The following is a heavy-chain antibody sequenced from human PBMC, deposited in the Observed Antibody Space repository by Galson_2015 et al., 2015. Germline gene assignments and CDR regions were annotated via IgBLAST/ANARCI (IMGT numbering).Heavy chain of an antibody. V-gene: IGHV2-5*02. J-gene: IGHJ4*02. CDR1: GFSLSPSGVG. Sequence: PALVKPTPTLTLTCTFSGFSLSPSGVGGGWIRQPPGKALEWLALIYSDGDERYSPSLESRLTITKDTSKNQEVLTMANMDPLDTATYYCAHQISSSLRTVWDFWGQGIQVTVAS. CDR2: IYSDGDE. D-gene: IGHD2-2*01. CDR3: AHQISSSLRTVWDF.